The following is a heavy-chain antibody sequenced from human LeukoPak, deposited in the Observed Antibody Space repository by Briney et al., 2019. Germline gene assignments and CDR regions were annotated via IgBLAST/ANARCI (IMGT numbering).Heavy chain of an antibody. Sequence: ASVKVSCKASGYTFTSYGISWVRQAPGQGLEWMGWISAYNGNTNYAQKFQGRVTITTDESTSTAYMELSSLRSEDTAVYYCARVLSDSSGYHTAYYFDYGGQGTLVTVS. J-gene: IGHJ4*02. CDR1: GYTFTSYG. D-gene: IGHD3-22*01. CDR3: ARVLSDSSGYHTAYYFDY. V-gene: IGHV1-18*01. CDR2: ISAYNGNT.